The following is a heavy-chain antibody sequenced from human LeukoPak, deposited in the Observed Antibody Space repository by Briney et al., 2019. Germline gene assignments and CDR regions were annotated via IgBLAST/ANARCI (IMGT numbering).Heavy chain of an antibody. D-gene: IGHD4-17*01. CDR2: IYYSGSP. Sequence: SETLSLTCAVYGGSFSGYYWSWIRQPPGKGLEWIGYIYYSGSPNYNPSLKSRVTISVDTSKNQFSLRLSSVTAADTAVYYCARSTTMTSYVFDYWGQGTLVTVSS. CDR3: ARSTTMTSYVFDY. V-gene: IGHV4-59*01. J-gene: IGHJ4*02. CDR1: GGSFSGYY.